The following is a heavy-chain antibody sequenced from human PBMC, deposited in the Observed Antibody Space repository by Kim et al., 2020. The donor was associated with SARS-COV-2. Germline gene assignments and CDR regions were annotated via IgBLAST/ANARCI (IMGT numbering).Heavy chain of an antibody. V-gene: IGHV4-59*01. CDR1: GGSISTYS. CDR2: IDYRGST. Sequence: SETLSLTCTVSGGSISTYSWNWIRRPPGKGLEWIGYIDYRGSTNYNPSLKSRVTISVDTSENHFSLKLTSVTAADTAVYYCARGNAFDPWGQGILVTVS. CDR3: ARGNAFDP. J-gene: IGHJ5*02.